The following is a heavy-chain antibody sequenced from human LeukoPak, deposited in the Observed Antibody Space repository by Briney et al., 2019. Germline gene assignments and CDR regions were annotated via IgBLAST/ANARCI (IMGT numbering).Heavy chain of an antibody. Sequence: SETLSLTCTVSGGSISSSSYYWGWIRQPPGKGLEWIGSIYYSGSTYYNPSLKSRVTISVDTSKNQFSLKLSSVTAADTAVYYCARSPDSSSWYVDYWGQGTLVTVSS. CDR1: GGSISSSSYY. V-gene: IGHV4-39*07. D-gene: IGHD6-13*01. CDR2: IYYSGST. CDR3: ARSPDSSSWYVDY. J-gene: IGHJ4*02.